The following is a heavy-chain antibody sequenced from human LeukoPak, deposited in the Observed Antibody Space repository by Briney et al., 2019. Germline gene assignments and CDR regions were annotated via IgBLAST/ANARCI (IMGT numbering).Heavy chain of an antibody. V-gene: IGHV4-59*02. CDR1: GGSVSDYY. J-gene: IGHJ4*02. CDR2: IYYTGSS. CDR3: ARTLVRRIVVVKCFDY. Sequence: SETLSLTCTVSGGSVSDYYWSWIRQSPGKGLEWIGYIYYTGSSSYNPSLRSRVTISADTSKNQFSLKLSSVTAADTAVYYCARTLVRRIVVVKCFDYWGQGTLVTVSS. D-gene: IGHD3-22*01.